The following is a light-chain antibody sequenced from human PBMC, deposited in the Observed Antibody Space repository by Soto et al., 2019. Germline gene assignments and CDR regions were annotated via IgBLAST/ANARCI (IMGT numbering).Light chain of an antibody. CDR2: SND. CDR1: SSNIGSNT. V-gene: IGLV1-44*01. Sequence: QSVLTQSPSVSATPGQRVSISCSGSSSNIGSNTVSWYQYVPGTAPKLLIYSNDQRPSAVPGRFSSSKSGSSASLAISGLQSDDEADYYCATWDDSFNVVFGGGTKLTVL. J-gene: IGLJ2*01. CDR3: ATWDDSFNVV.